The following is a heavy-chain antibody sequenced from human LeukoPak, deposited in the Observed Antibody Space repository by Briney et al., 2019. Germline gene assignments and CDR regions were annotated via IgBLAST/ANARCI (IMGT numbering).Heavy chain of an antibody. CDR1: GFTFSSYS. V-gene: IGHV4-34*01. CDR3: ARLWVGAEGRDY. D-gene: IGHD1-26*01. CDR2: INHSGST. Sequence: PGGSLRLSCAASGFTFSSYSMNWVRQPPGKGLEWIGEINHSGSTNYNPSLKSRVTISIDTSKNQFSLKLSSVTAADTAVYYCARLWVGAEGRDYWGQGTLVTVSS. J-gene: IGHJ4*02.